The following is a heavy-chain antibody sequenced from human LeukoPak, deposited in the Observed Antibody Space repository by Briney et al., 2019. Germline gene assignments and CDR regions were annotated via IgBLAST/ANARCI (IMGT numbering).Heavy chain of an antibody. J-gene: IGHJ3*02. D-gene: IGHD6-19*01. CDR1: GFTFSSYS. V-gene: IGHV3-21*01. Sequence: PGGSLRLSCAASGFTFSSYSMNWVRQAPGKGLEWVSSISSSSSYIYYADSVKGRFTISRDNAKNSLYLQMNSLRAEDTAVYYCARDLSSDSVAFDIWGQGTMVTVSS. CDR3: ARDLSSDSVAFDI. CDR2: ISSSSSYI.